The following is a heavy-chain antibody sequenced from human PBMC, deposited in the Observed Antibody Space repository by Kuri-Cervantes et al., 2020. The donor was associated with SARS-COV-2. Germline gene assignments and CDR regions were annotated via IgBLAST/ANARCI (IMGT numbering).Heavy chain of an antibody. J-gene: IGHJ6*03. CDR2: TYFRSKWYN. D-gene: IGHD3-10*01. V-gene: IGHV6-1*01. CDR1: GDSVSSNSAA. CDR3: ARGKTMVRGENYYYMDV. Sequence: SQTLSLTCAISGDSVSSNSAAWNWIRQSPSRGLEWLGRTYFRSKWYNDYAVSVKSRITINPDTSKKQFSLQLNSVTPEDTAVYYCARGKTMVRGENYYYMDVWGTGTTVTVSS.